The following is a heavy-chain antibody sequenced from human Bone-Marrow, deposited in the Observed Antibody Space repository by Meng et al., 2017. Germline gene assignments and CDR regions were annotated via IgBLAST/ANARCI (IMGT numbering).Heavy chain of an antibody. Sequence: KVSCKGSGYSFTSYWIGWVRQMPGKGLEWMGIIYPGDSDTRYSPSFQGQVTISADKSISTAYLQWSSLKASDTAMYYCARADYDYVWGSYRWGYYFDYWGQGTLVTVSS. CDR1: GYSFTSYW. CDR3: ARADYDYVWGSYRWGYYFDY. D-gene: IGHD3-16*02. CDR2: IYPGDSDT. V-gene: IGHV5-51*01. J-gene: IGHJ4*02.